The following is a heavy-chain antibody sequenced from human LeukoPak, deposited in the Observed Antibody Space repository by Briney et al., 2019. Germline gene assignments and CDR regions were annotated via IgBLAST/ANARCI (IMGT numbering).Heavy chain of an antibody. V-gene: IGHV4-39*01. D-gene: IGHD2-21*01. CDR1: GGSISSSSYY. J-gene: IGHJ4*02. CDR2: IYYSGST. Sequence: SETLSLTCTVSGGSISSSSYYWGWIRQPPGKGLEWIGSIYYSGSTYYNPSLKSRVTISVDTSKNQFSLKLSSVTAADTAVYYCARGPFPDYWGQGTLVTVSS. CDR3: ARGPFPDY.